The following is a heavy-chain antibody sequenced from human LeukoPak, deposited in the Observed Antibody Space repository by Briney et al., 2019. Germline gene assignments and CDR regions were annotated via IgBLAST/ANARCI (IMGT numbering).Heavy chain of an antibody. D-gene: IGHD6-13*01. CDR1: GFTSSDHY. J-gene: IGHJ6*02. CDR3: ARGAGGQQVAQNYNDAYGMDV. CDR2: IRNKVNSYTT. V-gene: IGHV3-72*01. Sequence: AGSLRLSCAASGFTSSDHYMEWVRQAPGKEREWVGRIRNKVNSYTTEYAASVKGTFTISRDESRNSLYLQMNSLKTEDTAVYYCARGAGGQQVAQNYNDAYGMDVWGQGTTVTVSS.